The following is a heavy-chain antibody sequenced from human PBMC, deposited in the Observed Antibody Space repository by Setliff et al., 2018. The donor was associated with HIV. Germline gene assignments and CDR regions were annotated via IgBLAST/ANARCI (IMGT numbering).Heavy chain of an antibody. J-gene: IGHJ5*02. CDR1: GYSINSGFS. V-gene: IGHV4-38-2*01. CDR3: ARPRRVRSRAWYWFDI. CDR2: ICQSGSI. Sequence: SETLSLTCAASGYSINSGFSRAWIRQPPGQGPQWIGSICQSGSIYYNPSLQSRVTRSVDSSKNQFSLNLFSATAADTAVYYCARPRRVRSRAWYWFDIWGQGTLVTVSS. D-gene: IGHD6-19*01.